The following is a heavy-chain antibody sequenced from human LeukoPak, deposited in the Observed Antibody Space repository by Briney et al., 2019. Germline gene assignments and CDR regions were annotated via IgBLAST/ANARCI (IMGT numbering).Heavy chain of an antibody. Sequence: GGSLRLSCAASGFTFSSYEMNWVRQAPGKGLELVSYIGSSGTTIYYADSVKGRFTISRDNAKNSLYLQMNSLRAEDTAVYYCAREEGGNYFDAWGQGTLVTVSS. V-gene: IGHV3-48*03. D-gene: IGHD1-26*01. J-gene: IGHJ4*02. CDR3: AREEGGNYFDA. CDR1: GFTFSSYE. CDR2: IGSSGTTI.